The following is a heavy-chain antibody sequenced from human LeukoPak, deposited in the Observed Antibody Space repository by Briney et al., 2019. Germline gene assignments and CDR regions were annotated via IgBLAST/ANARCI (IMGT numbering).Heavy chain of an antibody. D-gene: IGHD3-16*01. CDR1: EFTFSSYD. V-gene: IGHV3-48*03. J-gene: IGHJ4*02. CDR3: AGDTPPGGDYYFDY. CDR2: ITGSGGAV. Sequence: GGSLRLSCAASEFTFSSYDIIWVRQAPGKGLEWVSWITGSGGAVKYTDSVKGRFTISRDNAKKSVYLQMNSLRAEDTAVYYCAGDTPPGGDYYFDYWGQGTLVIVSS.